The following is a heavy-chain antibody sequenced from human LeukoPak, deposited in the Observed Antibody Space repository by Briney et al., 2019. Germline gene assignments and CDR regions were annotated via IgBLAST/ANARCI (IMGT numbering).Heavy chain of an antibody. Sequence: GGSLRLSCAASGFTFCSYGMHWVRQAPGKGLEWVAVIWYDGSNKYYADSVKGRFTISRDNSKNTLYLQMNSLRVEDTAVYYCAKLEMDTAMVDYWGQGTLVTVSS. D-gene: IGHD5-18*01. CDR1: GFTFCSYG. CDR3: AKLEMDTAMVDY. J-gene: IGHJ4*02. CDR2: IWYDGSNK. V-gene: IGHV3-33*06.